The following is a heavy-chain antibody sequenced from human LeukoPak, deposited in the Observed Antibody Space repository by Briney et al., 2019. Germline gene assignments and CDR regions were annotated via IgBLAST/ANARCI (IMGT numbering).Heavy chain of an antibody. Sequence: GGSLRLSCAASGFTFSSYGMHWVRQAPGKGLEWVAVIWYDGSNKYYADSVKGRFTISRDNSKNTLYLQMNSLRAEDTAVHYCARAEYSSSWYGYWGQGTLVTVSS. CDR2: IWYDGSNK. J-gene: IGHJ4*02. CDR1: GFTFSSYG. D-gene: IGHD6-13*01. V-gene: IGHV3-33*01. CDR3: ARAEYSSSWYGY.